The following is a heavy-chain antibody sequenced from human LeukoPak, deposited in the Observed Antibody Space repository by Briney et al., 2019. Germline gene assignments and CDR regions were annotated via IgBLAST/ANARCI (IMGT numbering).Heavy chain of an antibody. V-gene: IGHV7-4-1*02. J-gene: IGHJ5*02. CDR1: GYTFTSYA. CDR3: ARNRRHSGWYVWFDP. Sequence: GASVKVSCKASGYTFTSYAMNWVRQAPGQGLEWMGWINTNTGNPTYAQGFTGRFVFSLDTSVSTAYLQISSLKAEDTAVCYCARNRRHSGWYVWFDPWGQGTLVTVSS. CDR2: INTNTGNP. D-gene: IGHD6-19*01.